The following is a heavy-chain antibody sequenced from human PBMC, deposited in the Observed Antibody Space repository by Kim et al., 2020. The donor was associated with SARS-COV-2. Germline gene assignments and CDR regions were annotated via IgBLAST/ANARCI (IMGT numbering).Heavy chain of an antibody. J-gene: IGHJ5*02. Sequence: GPSGSTTYYADSVKGRFTISRDNSKNTLYLQMNSLRAEDTAVYYCAKRGAWGQGTLVTVSS. D-gene: IGHD3-10*01. CDR2: GPSGSTT. V-gene: IGHV3-23*01. CDR3: AKRGA.